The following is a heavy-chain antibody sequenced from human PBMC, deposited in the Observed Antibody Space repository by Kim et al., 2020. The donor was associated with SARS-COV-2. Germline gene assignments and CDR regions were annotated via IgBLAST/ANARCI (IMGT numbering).Heavy chain of an antibody. J-gene: IGHJ4*02. CDR1: GFTFSSYW. D-gene: IGHD6-19*01. CDR2: IKQDGSEK. Sequence: GGSLRLSCAASGFTFSSYWMSWVRQAPGKGLEWVANIKQDGSEKYYVDSVKGRFTISRDNAKNSLYLQMNSLRAEDTAVYYCARGSAGYSSGRGYWGQGTLVRVSS. CDR3: ARGSAGYSSGRGY. V-gene: IGHV3-7*01.